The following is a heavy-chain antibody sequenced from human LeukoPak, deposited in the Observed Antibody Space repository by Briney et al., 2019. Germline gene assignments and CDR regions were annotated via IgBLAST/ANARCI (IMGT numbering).Heavy chain of an antibody. Sequence: AGGSLRLSCAASGFTFSSYAMSWVRQAPGKGLERVSAISGSGGSTYYADSVKGRFTISRDNSKSTLYLQMNSLRAEDTAVYYCAKLGSSSPDYYYYMDVWGKGTTVTVSS. J-gene: IGHJ6*03. CDR1: GFTFSSYA. CDR2: ISGSGGST. V-gene: IGHV3-23*01. D-gene: IGHD6-6*01. CDR3: AKLGSSSPDYYYYMDV.